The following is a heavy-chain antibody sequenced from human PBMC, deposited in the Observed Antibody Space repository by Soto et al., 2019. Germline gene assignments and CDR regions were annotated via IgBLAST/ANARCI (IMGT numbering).Heavy chain of an antibody. CDR3: ARDASGWYDY. Sequence: SETLSLTCTVYARSFSGYYWSWIRQPPGKGLEWIGEVIHTGRTNYNPSLKGRVTISVDTSKNQFSLKLSSVTAADTAVYYCARDASGWYDYWGQGTLVTVSS. CDR2: VIHTGRT. V-gene: IGHV4-34*12. D-gene: IGHD6-19*01. J-gene: IGHJ4*02. CDR1: ARSFSGYY.